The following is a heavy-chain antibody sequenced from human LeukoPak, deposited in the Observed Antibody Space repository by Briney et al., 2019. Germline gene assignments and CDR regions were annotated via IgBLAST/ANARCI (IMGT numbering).Heavy chain of an antibody. CDR3: ARFNWGSNVRYYYAMDV. CDR2: IYYSGST. V-gene: IGHV4-30-4*01. CDR1: GGSISSGDYF. Sequence: SETLSLTCTVSGGSISSGDYFWSWIRQPPGKGLEWIGYIYYSGSTYYNPSLKSRLTISVDTSKNQFSLRLSSVTAADTAVYYCARFNWGSNVRYYYAMDVWGQGTTVTVSS. D-gene: IGHD7-27*01. J-gene: IGHJ6*02.